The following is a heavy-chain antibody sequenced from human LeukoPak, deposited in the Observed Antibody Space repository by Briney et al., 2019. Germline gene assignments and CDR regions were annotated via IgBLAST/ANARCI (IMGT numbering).Heavy chain of an antibody. CDR2: SYSAGAT. V-gene: IGHV3-53*01. Sequence: GGSLTLSCAASGFTVSSNLMTWVRQSPGRGLEWLSSSYSAGATYYADSVKGRFTISRDHSNNSVSLQMANLRVEDTAIYYCARGASRISWPGIDYWGQGTLVTVSS. J-gene: IGHJ4*02. D-gene: IGHD3-3*02. CDR3: ARGASRISWPGIDY. CDR1: GFTVSSNL.